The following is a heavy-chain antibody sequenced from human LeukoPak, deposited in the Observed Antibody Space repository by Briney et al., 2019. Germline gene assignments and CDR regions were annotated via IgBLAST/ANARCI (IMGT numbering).Heavy chain of an antibody. CDR1: GFTFSSYG. V-gene: IGHV3-30*02. D-gene: IGHD6-13*01. J-gene: IGHJ6*03. CDR3: ARDAIAAAGTQLPYYYYMDV. Sequence: GGSLRLSCAASGFTFSSYGMHWVRQAPGKGLEWVAFIRYDGSNKYYADSVKGRFTISRDNSKNTLYLQMNSLRAEDTAVYYCARDAIAAAGTQLPYYYYMDVWGKGTTVTISS. CDR2: IRYDGSNK.